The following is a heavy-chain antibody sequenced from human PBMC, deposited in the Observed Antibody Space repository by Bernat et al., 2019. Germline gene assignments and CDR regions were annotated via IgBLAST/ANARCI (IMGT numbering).Heavy chain of an antibody. Sequence: EVQLLESGGGLVQSGGSLRLACAASGFTFRNYVMSWVRQAPGKGLEWVSGIDRDGGHTYYAGSVKGRFTISRDNSKNTLYLRMNSLRAEDTAVYYCARWTDRGGCWWCSDYWGQGSLVTVSS. CDR2: IDRDGGHT. V-gene: IGHV3-23*01. CDR3: ARWTDRGGCWWCSDY. J-gene: IGHJ4*02. CDR1: GFTFRNYV. D-gene: IGHD2-21*01.